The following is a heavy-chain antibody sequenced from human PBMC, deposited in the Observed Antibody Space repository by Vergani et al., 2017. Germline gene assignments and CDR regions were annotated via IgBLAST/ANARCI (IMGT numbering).Heavy chain of an antibody. V-gene: IGHV4-59*01. CDR2: IYYTGST. CDR3: ARGSREQQLVPGY. Sequence: QVQLQESGPGLVKPSETLSLTCTVSDGSISTFYWSWIRQPPGKGLEWIGYIYYTGSTNYNPSLKSRVTISVDTSKNQFSLKLNSVTAADTAVYYCARGSREQQLVPGYWGQGTLVTVSS. D-gene: IGHD6-13*01. CDR1: DGSISTFY. J-gene: IGHJ4*02.